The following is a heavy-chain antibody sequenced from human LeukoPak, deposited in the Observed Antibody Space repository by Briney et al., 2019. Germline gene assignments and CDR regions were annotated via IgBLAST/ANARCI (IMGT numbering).Heavy chain of an antibody. CDR1: GGSFSTYY. CDR3: ASQLLAYYDSSGSHFDY. D-gene: IGHD3-22*01. V-gene: IGHV4-59*08. J-gene: IGHJ4*02. Sequence: NTSETLSFTCTVSGGSFSTYYWSWIRQPPGKGLEWIGYIYYSGSTNYNPSLKSRVTISVDTSKNQFSLKLSSVTAADTAVYYCASQLLAYYDSSGSHFDYWGQGTLVTVSS. CDR2: IYYSGST.